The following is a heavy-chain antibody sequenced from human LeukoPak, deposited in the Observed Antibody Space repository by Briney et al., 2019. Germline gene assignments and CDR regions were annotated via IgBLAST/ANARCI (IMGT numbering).Heavy chain of an antibody. CDR1: GGSISSSSYY. CDR2: IYYSGST. J-gene: IGHJ5*02. D-gene: IGHD3-3*01. CDR3: ARRFLTIDNWFDP. Sequence: PSETPSLTCTVSGGSISSSSYYWGWIRQPPGKGLDRIGSIYYSGSTYYNPSLKSRVTISVDTSKNQFSLKLSSVTAADTALYYCARRFLTIDNWFDPWGQGTLVTVSS. V-gene: IGHV4-39*01.